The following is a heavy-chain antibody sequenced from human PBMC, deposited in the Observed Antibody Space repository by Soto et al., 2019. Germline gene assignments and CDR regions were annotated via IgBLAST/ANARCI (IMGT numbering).Heavy chain of an antibody. D-gene: IGHD3-22*01. CDR3: TSVPYFFDSSDI. V-gene: IGHV3-49*03. J-gene: IGHJ4*02. CDR2: IRSKAYGGTT. CDR1: GFTFGDYT. Sequence: GGSLRLSWTASGFTFGDYTMSWFRQAPGKGLERVGFIRSKAYGGTTEYAASVKGRFTISRDDSKSIAYLQMNSLKTEDTAVYYCTSVPYFFDSSDIWGQGPLVTI.